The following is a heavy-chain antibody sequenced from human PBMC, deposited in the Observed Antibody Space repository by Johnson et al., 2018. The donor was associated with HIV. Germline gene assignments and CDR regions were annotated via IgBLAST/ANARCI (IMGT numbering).Heavy chain of an antibody. J-gene: IGHJ3*02. CDR1: AFNFSTFG. CDR2: IWYDGSNK. V-gene: IGHV3-33*03. D-gene: IGHD5-24*01. Sequence: QVQLVESGGGVVQPGTSLRLSCTASAFNFSTFGMHWVRQAPGKGLEWVAVIWYDGSNKYYGDSVKGRFTISRDHSKNPLYLERNSLRVEDTAVYYCVSGRIATISRRGGAFDIWGQGTMVIVSS. CDR3: VSGRIATISRRGGAFDI.